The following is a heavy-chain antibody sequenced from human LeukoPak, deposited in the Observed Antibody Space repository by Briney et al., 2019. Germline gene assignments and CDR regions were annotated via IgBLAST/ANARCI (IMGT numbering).Heavy chain of an antibody. CDR2: IYYSGST. V-gene: IGHV4-59*12. CDR1: GGSISGYY. D-gene: IGHD3-22*01. CDR3: ARGPTYYYDSSGYSFFFQH. Sequence: SETLSLTCTVSGGSISGYYWSWIRQPPGKGLEWIAFIYYSGSTNYNPSLKSRVSISVDTSKNQFSLKLSSVTAADTAVYYCARGPTYYYDSSGYSFFFQHWGQGTLVTVSS. J-gene: IGHJ1*01.